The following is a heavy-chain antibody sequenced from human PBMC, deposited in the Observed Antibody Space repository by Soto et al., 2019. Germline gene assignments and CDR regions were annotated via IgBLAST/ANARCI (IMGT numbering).Heavy chain of an antibody. CDR1: GYTFTSYA. CDR3: ARDLIRGSSDGGY. V-gene: IGHV1-3*05. D-gene: IGHD6-19*01. Sequence: QVQLVQSGAEEKKPGASVKVSCKASGYTFTSYAMHWVRQAPGQRLEWMGWINAGNGNTKYSQKFQGRVTITRDTSASTAYMALSSLRSEDTAVYYCARDLIRGSSDGGYWVQGTLVTVSS. J-gene: IGHJ4*02. CDR2: INAGNGNT.